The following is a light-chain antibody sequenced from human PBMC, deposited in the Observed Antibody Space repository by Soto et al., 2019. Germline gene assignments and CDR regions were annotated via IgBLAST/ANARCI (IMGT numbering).Light chain of an antibody. V-gene: IGKV3-20*01. CDR2: GAS. J-gene: IGKJ5*01. CDR1: QSVSSRY. Sequence: EILLTQSPGTLSLSPGERATFSCRASQSVSSRYLAWYQQKPGQAPRLLIYGASSRANGIPDRFSGSGSGTDFTLTISRLEPEDFAVYYCQQYSSSHRVTFGQGTRLEIK. CDR3: QQYSSSHRVT.